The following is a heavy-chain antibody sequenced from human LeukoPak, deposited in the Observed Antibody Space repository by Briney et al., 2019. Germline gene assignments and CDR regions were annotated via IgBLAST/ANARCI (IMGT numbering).Heavy chain of an antibody. CDR1: GFTFSNAW. CDR2: IKSKTDGGTT. CDR3: TTDSSSWNTDDRAVAELFDY. V-gene: IGHV3-15*01. D-gene: IGHD6-13*01. Sequence: GGSLRLSCAASGFTFSNAWMSWVRQAPGKGLEWVGRIKSKTDGGTTDYAAPVKGRFTISRDDSKNTLYLQMNSLKTEDTAVYYCTTDSSSWNTDDRAVAELFDYWGQGTLVTVSS. J-gene: IGHJ4*02.